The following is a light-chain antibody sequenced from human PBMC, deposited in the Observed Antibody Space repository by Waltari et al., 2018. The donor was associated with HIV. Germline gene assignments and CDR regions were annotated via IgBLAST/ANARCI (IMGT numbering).Light chain of an antibody. CDR3: CSYAGSSTFV. Sequence: QSALTQPASVSGSPGQSITISCTGTSSDVGSYNLVSWYQQYPGKAPKLKISGVSKPPAGVSNRFSGSKSGNTAYLTISGLQAEDEADDYCCSYAGSSTFVFGTGTKVTVL. J-gene: IGLJ1*01. CDR2: GVS. CDR1: SSDVGSYNL. V-gene: IGLV2-23*02.